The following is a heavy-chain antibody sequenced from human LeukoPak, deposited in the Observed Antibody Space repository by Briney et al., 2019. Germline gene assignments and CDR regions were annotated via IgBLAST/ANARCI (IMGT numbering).Heavy chain of an antibody. D-gene: IGHD2-15*01. CDR3: ARAFSSVAAYDY. J-gene: IGHJ4*02. CDR1: GGSFSGYY. CDR2: IYHSGST. Sequence: PSETLSLTCAVYGGSFSGYYWSWIRQPPGKGLEWIGYIYHSGSTYYNPSLKSRVTISVDRSKNQFSLKLSSVTAADTAVYYCARAFSSVAAYDYWGQGTLVTVSS. V-gene: IGHV4-30-2*01.